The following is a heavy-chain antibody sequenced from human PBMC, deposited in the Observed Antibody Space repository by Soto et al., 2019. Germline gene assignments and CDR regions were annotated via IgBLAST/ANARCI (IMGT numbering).Heavy chain of an antibody. Sequence: QVQLVQSGAEVKKPGASVKVSCKASGYTFTSYGISWVRQAPGQGLERMGWISAYNGNTNYAQKLQGRVTMTTDTSTSTAYMELRSLRSDDTAVYYCARDRMYGSGSYYTPDDYGMDVWGQGTTVTVSS. J-gene: IGHJ6*02. CDR1: GYTFTSYG. V-gene: IGHV1-18*04. CDR3: ARDRMYGSGSYYTPDDYGMDV. D-gene: IGHD3-10*01. CDR2: ISAYNGNT.